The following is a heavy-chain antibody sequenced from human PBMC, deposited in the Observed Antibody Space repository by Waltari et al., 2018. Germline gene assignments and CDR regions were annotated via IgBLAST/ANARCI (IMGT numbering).Heavy chain of an antibody. D-gene: IGHD3-16*01. CDR3: ARFGLALAL. Sequence: EVQLLESGGGLVQPGGSLRLSCAASKFPVTKHAMRWVRQAPGNGLECVSVIYSGGRTDFGDSVKGRFTMSRDDSKNTVYLQMNSLRPEDTALYYCARFGLALALWGQGTMVTVSS. CDR2: IYSGGRT. CDR1: KFPVTKHA. V-gene: IGHV3-23*03. J-gene: IGHJ3*01.